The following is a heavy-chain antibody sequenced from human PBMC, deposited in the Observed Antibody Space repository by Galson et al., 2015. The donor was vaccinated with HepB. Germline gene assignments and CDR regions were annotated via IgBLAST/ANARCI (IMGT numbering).Heavy chain of an antibody. CDR2: INAGNGNT. D-gene: IGHD4-17*01. Sequence: VKVSCKASGYTFTSYAMHWVRQAPGQRLEWMGWINAGNGNTKYSQKFQGRVTITRDTSASTAYMELSSLRSEDTAVYYCARDRRDYGDYTEFDYWGQGTLVTVSS. J-gene: IGHJ4*02. V-gene: IGHV1-3*01. CDR1: GYTFTSYA. CDR3: ARDRRDYGDYTEFDY.